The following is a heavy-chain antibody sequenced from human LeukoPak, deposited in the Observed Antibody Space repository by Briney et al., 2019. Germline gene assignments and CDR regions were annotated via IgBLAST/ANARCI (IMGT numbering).Heavy chain of an antibody. CDR2: IWYDGNNK. J-gene: IGHJ4*02. D-gene: IGHD1-26*01. Sequence: PGGSLRLSCAASGFMFSNYGMHWVRQAPGKGLEWVAVIWYDGNNKYYADSVKGRFTISRDNSKNTLYLQMNSLRAEDTAVYYCAKGPGGSYYPFDYWCQGTLVTVSS. CDR3: AKGPGGSYYPFDY. CDR1: GFMFSNYG. V-gene: IGHV3-33*06.